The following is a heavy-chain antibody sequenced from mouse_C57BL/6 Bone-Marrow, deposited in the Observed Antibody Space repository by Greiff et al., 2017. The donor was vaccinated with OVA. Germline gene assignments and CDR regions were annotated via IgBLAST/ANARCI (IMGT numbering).Heavy chain of an antibody. J-gene: IGHJ2*01. CDR1: GFNIKDDY. D-gene: IGHD1-1*01. Sequence: EVQVVESGAELVRPGASVKLSCTASGFNIKDDYMHWVKQRPEQGLEWIGWIDPENGDTEYASKFQGKATITADTSSNTAYLQLSSLTSEDTAVYYCTRGSYVGYWGQGTTLTVSS. V-gene: IGHV14-4*01. CDR3: TRGSYVGY. CDR2: IDPENGDT.